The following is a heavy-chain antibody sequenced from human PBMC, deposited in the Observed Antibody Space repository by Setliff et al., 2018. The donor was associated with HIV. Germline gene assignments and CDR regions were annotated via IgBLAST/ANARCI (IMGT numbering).Heavy chain of an antibody. D-gene: IGHD5-12*01. V-gene: IGHV4-39*07. J-gene: IGHJ2*01. CDR1: GGSISSSSYY. Sequence: SETLSLTCTVSGGSISSSSYYWGWIRQPPGKGLEWIGSIYYSGSTYYNPSLKSRVSISVDTSKNQFSLKLSSVTAADTAVYYCARERRGGYSGYDSHWYFDLWGRGTLVTVSS. CDR2: IYYSGST. CDR3: ARERRGGYSGYDSHWYFDL.